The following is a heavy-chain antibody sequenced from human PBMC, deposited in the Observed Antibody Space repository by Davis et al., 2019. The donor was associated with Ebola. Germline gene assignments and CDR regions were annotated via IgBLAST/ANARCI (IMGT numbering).Heavy chain of an antibody. CDR2: INPNDGRT. Sequence: ASVTVSCMASGYTFTNYYMHWVRQAPAQGLEWMGMINPNDGRTIYAQKFQGRVTVTRDTSTTTVYMDLSSLRSEDTALYYCTTPGGQDSGYDVFDIWGQGTMVTVSS. J-gene: IGHJ3*02. CDR1: GYTFTNYY. D-gene: IGHD5-12*01. CDR3: TTPGGQDSGYDVFDI. V-gene: IGHV1-46*03.